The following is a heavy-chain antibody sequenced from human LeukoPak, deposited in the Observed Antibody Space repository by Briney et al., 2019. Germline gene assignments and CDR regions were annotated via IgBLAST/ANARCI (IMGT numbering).Heavy chain of an antibody. Sequence: SETLSLTCTVSGVSITYGGYYWAWMRQSPGKGLEWIGYIHHSGTTDYNPSLNSRISISVDRSKNQFTLKLSSVTAADTAVYYCARDAVRVGSFDYWGQGTLVTVSS. J-gene: IGHJ4*02. CDR3: ARDAVRVGSFDY. CDR2: IHHSGTT. D-gene: IGHD1-26*01. CDR1: GVSITYGGYY. V-gene: IGHV4-30-2*06.